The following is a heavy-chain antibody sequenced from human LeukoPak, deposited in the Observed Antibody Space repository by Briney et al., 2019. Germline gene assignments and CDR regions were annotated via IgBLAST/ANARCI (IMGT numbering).Heavy chain of an antibody. J-gene: IGHJ2*01. CDR3: TRDPNYYDSSPRYFDL. CDR2: IRSKAYGGTT. V-gene: IGHV3-49*04. CDR1: GFSLSHAW. Sequence: PGGSLRLSCTASGFSLSHAWMSWVRQAPGKGLEWVGFIRSKAYGGTTEYAASVKGRFTISRDDSKSIAYLQMNSLKTEDTAVYYCTRDPNYYDSSPRYFDLWGRGTLVTVSS. D-gene: IGHD3-22*01.